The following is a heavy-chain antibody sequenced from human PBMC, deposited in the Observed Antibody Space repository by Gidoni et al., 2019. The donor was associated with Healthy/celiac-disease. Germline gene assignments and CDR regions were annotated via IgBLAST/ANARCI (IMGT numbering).Heavy chain of an antibody. Sequence: EVQLVESGGGLIQPGGSLRISCAAAGFTVSSNYMSLVRQAPGKGLEWVSVIYSGGRTYYADSVKGRFTISRDNSKNTLYLQMNSLRAEDTAVYYCARETHDYGDYEEADAFDIWGQGTMVTVSS. V-gene: IGHV3-53*01. J-gene: IGHJ3*02. CDR1: GFTVSSNY. D-gene: IGHD4-17*01. CDR3: ARETHDYGDYEEADAFDI. CDR2: IYSGGRT.